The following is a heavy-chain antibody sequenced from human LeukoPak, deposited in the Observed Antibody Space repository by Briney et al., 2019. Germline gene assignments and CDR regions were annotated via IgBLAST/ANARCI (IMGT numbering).Heavy chain of an antibody. CDR1: GYIFSGYY. CDR2: INPNSGRT. J-gene: IGHJ4*02. D-gene: IGHD6-19*01. V-gene: IGHV1-2*02. Sequence: GASVEVSCKASGYIFSGYYMHWVRQAPGQGLEWMGWINPNSGRTNYAQKFQGRVTMTRDTSISTAYMELSRLISDDTAVYYCARLGYSSGSDNWGQGTLVTVSS. CDR3: ARLGYSSGSDN.